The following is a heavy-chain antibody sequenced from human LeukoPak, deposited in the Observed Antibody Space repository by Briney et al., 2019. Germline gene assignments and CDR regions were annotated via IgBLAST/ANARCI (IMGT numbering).Heavy chain of an antibody. Sequence: GGSLRFSCAASGFTVSSNYMSWVRQAPGKGLEWVSVIYSGGSTYYADSVKGRFTISRDNSKNTLYLQMNSLRAEDTAVYYCARESSGYYFDYWGQGTLVTVSS. V-gene: IGHV3-66*01. CDR3: ARESSGYYFDY. CDR2: IYSGGST. D-gene: IGHD3-22*01. CDR1: GFTVSSNY. J-gene: IGHJ4*02.